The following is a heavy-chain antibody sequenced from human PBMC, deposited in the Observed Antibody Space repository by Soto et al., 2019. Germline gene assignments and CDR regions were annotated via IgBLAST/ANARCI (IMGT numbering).Heavy chain of an antibody. Sequence: TLSLTCTVSGGSISSSSYYWGWIRQPPGKGLEWIGSIYYSGSTYYNPSLKSRVTISVDTSKNQFSLKLSSVTAADTAVYYCARRRDYYDSSGYSYFDYWGQRTLVTVSS. D-gene: IGHD3-22*01. CDR1: GGSISSSSYY. J-gene: IGHJ4*02. CDR2: IYYSGST. V-gene: IGHV4-39*01. CDR3: ARRRDYYDSSGYSYFDY.